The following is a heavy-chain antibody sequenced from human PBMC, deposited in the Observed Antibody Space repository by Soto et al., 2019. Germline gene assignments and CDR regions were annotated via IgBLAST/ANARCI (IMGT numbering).Heavy chain of an antibody. Sequence: SETLSLTCTVSGGSISSGGYYWSWIRQHPGKGLEWIGYIYYSGSTYYNPSLKSRVTISVDTSKNQFSLKLSSVTAADTAVYYCARLLRDTYYYYGMDVWGQGTTVTVSS. CDR2: IYYSGST. CDR3: ARLLRDTYYYYGMDV. D-gene: IGHD3-22*01. V-gene: IGHV4-31*03. CDR1: GGSISSGGYY. J-gene: IGHJ6*02.